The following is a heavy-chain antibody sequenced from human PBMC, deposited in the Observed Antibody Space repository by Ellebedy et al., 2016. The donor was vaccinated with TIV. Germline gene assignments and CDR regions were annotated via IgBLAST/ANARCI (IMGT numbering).Heavy chain of an antibody. CDR1: GYTFTSYG. CDR2: ISAYNGNT. D-gene: IGHD5-12*01. J-gene: IGHJ4*02. Sequence: AASVKVSCKASGYTFTSYGISWARQAPGQGLEWMGWISAYNGNTNYAQKLQGRVTMTTDTSTSTAYMELRSLRSDDTAVYYCARDLNPKNSGYDPLDYWGQGTLVTVSS. CDR3: ARDLNPKNSGYDPLDY. V-gene: IGHV1-18*01.